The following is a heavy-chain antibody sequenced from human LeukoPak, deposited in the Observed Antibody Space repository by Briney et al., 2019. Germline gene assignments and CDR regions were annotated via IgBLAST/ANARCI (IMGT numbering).Heavy chain of an antibody. V-gene: IGHV1-69*04. CDR1: GGTFSSYA. CDR3: ARDPTFEYSSSNWFDP. CDR2: IIPILGIA. J-gene: IGHJ5*02. Sequence: SVKVSRKASGGTFSSYAISWVRQAPGQGLEWMGRIIPILGIANYAQKFQGRVTITADKSTSTAYMELSSLRSEDTAVYYCARDPTFEYSSSNWFDPWGQGTLVTVSS. D-gene: IGHD6-6*01.